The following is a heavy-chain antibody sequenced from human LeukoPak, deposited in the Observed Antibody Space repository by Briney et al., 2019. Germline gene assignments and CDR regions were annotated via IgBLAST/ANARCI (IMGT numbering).Heavy chain of an antibody. CDR3: ARDVPLTMVRGIPFDY. V-gene: IGHV1-46*01. D-gene: IGHD3-10*01. CDR1: GYTFTSYY. CDR2: INPSGGST. J-gene: IGHJ4*02. Sequence: ASVKVSCKASGYTFTSYYMHWVRQAPAQGLEWMGIINPSGGSTSYAQKFQGRVTMTRDMSTSTVYMELSSLRSEDTAVYYCARDVPLTMVRGIPFDYWGQGTLVTVSS.